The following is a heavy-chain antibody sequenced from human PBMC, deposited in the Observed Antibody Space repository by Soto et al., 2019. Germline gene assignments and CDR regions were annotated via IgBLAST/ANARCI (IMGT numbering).Heavy chain of an antibody. D-gene: IGHD6-13*01. CDR1: GFTFSSYI. CDR3: ANTVYSSSWCCAY. V-gene: IGHV3-48*02. J-gene: IGHJ4*02. Sequence: EVQLVESGGGLVQPGGSLRLSCAASGFTFSSYIMNWVRQAPGKGLEWVSYISSSSSTIYYADSVKGRFTISRDNAKNSLYLQINSLRDEDTAVYYCANTVYSSSWCCAYWGKGTLVTFYS. CDR2: ISSSSSTI.